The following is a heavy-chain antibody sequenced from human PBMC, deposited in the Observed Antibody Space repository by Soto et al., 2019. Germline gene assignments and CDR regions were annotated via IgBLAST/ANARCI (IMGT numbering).Heavy chain of an antibody. CDR3: ATVVHRSGWYVYDY. Sequence: GASVKVSCKVSGYTLTELSMHWVRQAPGKGLEWMGGFDPEDGETIYAQKFQGRVTMTEDTSTDTAYMELSSLRSEDTAVYYCATVVHRSGWYVYDYWGQRTLVTVSS. J-gene: IGHJ4*02. D-gene: IGHD6-19*01. V-gene: IGHV1-24*01. CDR1: GYTLTELS. CDR2: FDPEDGET.